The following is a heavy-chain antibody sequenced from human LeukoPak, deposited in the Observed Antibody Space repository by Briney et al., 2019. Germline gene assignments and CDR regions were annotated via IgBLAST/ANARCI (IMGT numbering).Heavy chain of an antibody. CDR2: LYSGTST. CDR3: ARGPIVGAPYFDY. CDR1: GFTVSSNF. Sequence: GGSLRLSCAASGFTVSSNFMSWVRQAPGKGLEWVSVLYSGTSTYYADSVKGRFTISRDNSKNTLHLQMNSLRAEDTAVYYCARGPIVGAPYFDYWGQGTLVTVSS. V-gene: IGHV3-53*01. J-gene: IGHJ4*02. D-gene: IGHD1-26*01.